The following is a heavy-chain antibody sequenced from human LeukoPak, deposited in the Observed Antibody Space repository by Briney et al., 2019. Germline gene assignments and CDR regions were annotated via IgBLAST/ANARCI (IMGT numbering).Heavy chain of an antibody. J-gene: IGHJ4*02. CDR2: ISYDGSNK. CDR1: GFTFSSYA. D-gene: IGHD3-10*01. V-gene: IGHV3-30*18. Sequence: GGSLRLSCAASGFTFSSYAMSWVRQAPGKGLEWVAAISYDGSNKYYADSVKGRFTISRDNSKNTLYLQMNSPRAEDTAVYYCAKDSMSFYYYGSGRPHYFDYWGQGTLVTVSS. CDR3: AKDSMSFYYYGSGRPHYFDY.